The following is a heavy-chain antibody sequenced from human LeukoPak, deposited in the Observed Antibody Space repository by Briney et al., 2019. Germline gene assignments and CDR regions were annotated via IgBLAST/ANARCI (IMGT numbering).Heavy chain of an antibody. CDR3: AADGYNSHDAFDI. CDR1: GYTFTSYY. CDR2: INPSGGST. V-gene: IGHV1-46*03. J-gene: IGHJ3*02. D-gene: IGHD5-24*01. Sequence: ASVKVSCRASGYTFTSYYMHWVRQAPGQGLEWMGIINPSGGSTSYAQKFQGRVTMTRDTSTSTVYMELSSLRSEDTAVYYCAADGYNSHDAFDIWGQGTMVTVSS.